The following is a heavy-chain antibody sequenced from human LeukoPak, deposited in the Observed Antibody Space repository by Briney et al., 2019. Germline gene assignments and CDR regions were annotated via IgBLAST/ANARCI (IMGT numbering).Heavy chain of an antibody. Sequence: PGGSLRLSCVASGFTFSSYAMSWVRQAPGKGLEWVSFIGTGGDTNYADSVKGRFTISRDNSKNTVYLQMSSLRAEDTALYYCARSLNYNLVGFDYWGQGTLVTVSS. J-gene: IGHJ4*02. D-gene: IGHD1-1*01. CDR3: ARSLNYNLVGFDY. V-gene: IGHV3-23*01. CDR2: IGTGGDT. CDR1: GFTFSSYA.